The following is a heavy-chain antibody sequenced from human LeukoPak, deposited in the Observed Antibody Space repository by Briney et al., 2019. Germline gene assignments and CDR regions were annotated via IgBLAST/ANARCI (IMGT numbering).Heavy chain of an antibody. Sequence: GGSLRLSCAASGFTFSSYAVSWVRQAPGKGVEWVAVISYDGSNKYYADSVRGRFTISRDNSKNTLYLQMNSLRAEDTAVYYCAKDRGAVEYSGYDFFDFWGQGTLVTVSS. CDR1: GFTFSSYA. CDR3: AKDRGAVEYSGYDFFDF. J-gene: IGHJ4*02. V-gene: IGHV3-30*18. CDR2: ISYDGSNK. D-gene: IGHD5-12*01.